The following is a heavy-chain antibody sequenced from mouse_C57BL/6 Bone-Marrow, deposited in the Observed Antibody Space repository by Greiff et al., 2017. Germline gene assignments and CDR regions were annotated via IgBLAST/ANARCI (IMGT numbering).Heavy chain of an antibody. CDR1: GYSFTGYF. V-gene: IGHV1-20*01. CDR3: ASDYDYEFAY. Sequence: DVKLQESGPELVKPGDSVKISCKASGYSFTGYFMNWVMQSHGKSLEWIGRINPYNGDTFYNQKFKGKATLTVDKSSSTAHMELRSLTSEDAAVYYCASDYDYEFAYWGQGTLVTVSA. CDR2: INPYNGDT. D-gene: IGHD2-4*01. J-gene: IGHJ3*01.